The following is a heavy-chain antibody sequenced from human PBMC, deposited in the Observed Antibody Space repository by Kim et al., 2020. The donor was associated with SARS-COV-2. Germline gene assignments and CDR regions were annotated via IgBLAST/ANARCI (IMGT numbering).Heavy chain of an antibody. J-gene: IGHJ4*02. D-gene: IGHD2-21*02. Sequence: GGSLRLSCAASGFTFGSYGMHWVRQAPGKGLEWVAVISYDGSNKYYADSVKGRFTISRDNSKNTLYLQMNSLRAEDTAVYYCARDRPLAYCGGDCYSGPSYYFDYWGQGTLVTVSS. CDR1: GFTFGSYG. CDR2: ISYDGSNK. CDR3: ARDRPLAYCGGDCYSGPSYYFDY. V-gene: IGHV3-33*05.